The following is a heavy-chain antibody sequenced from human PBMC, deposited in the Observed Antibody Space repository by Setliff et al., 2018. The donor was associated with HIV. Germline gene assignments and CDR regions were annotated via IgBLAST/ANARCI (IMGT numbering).Heavy chain of an antibody. V-gene: IGHV1-3*01. CDR3: AITDDYRPIGDY. Sequence: ASVKVSCKAPGYTFANYGMHWVRQAPGQRLEWMGWINADSGNTKYSQELQGRVSITRDTSASTAYMELNSLSSEDTAVYYCAITDDYRPIGDYWGQGTLVTVSS. J-gene: IGHJ4*02. CDR1: GYTFANYG. CDR2: INADSGNT. D-gene: IGHD4-17*01.